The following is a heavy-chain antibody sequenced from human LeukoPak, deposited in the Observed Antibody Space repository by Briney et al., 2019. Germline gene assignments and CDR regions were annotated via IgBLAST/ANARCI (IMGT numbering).Heavy chain of an antibody. J-gene: IGHJ3*02. D-gene: IGHD5-24*01. CDR3: ARSPRWLQLSDAFDI. CDR2: IIPIFGTA. V-gene: IGHV1-69*13. Sequence: SVKVSCKASGYTFTSYAISWVRQAPGQGLEWMGGIIPIFGTANYAQKFQGRVTITADESTSTAYMELSSLRSEDTAVYDCARSPRWLQLSDAFDIWGQGTMVTVSS. CDR1: GYTFTSYA.